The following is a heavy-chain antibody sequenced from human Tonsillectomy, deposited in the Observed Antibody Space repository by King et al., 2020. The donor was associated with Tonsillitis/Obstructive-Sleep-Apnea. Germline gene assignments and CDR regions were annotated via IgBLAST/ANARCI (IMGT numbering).Heavy chain of an antibody. Sequence: QLVQSGGGLVQSGRSLRLSCAASGFTFDDYAMHWVRQGPGKGLEWVAGISFNSDNIGYADSVKGRFTISRDNAKNSLYLQMNSLRGEDTALYYCAKGITIFGVADYFDFWGQGTLVSVSS. CDR1: GFTFDDYA. V-gene: IGHV3-9*01. J-gene: IGHJ4*02. CDR2: ISFNSDNI. CDR3: AKGITIFGVADYFDF. D-gene: IGHD3-3*01.